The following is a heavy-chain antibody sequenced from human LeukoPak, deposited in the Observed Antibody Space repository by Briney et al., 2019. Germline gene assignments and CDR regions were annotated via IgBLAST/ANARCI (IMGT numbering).Heavy chain of an antibody. CDR3: ARDQGYSSSWTYWYFDL. CDR2: IYYSGST. J-gene: IGHJ2*01. CDR1: GGSISSYY. D-gene: IGHD6-13*01. Sequence: SETLSLTCTVSGGSISSYYWSWIRQPPGKGLEWIGYIYYSGSTNYNPSLKSRVTISVDTSKNQFSLKLSSVTAADTAMYYCARDQGYSSSWTYWYFDLWGRGTLVTVSS. V-gene: IGHV4-59*01.